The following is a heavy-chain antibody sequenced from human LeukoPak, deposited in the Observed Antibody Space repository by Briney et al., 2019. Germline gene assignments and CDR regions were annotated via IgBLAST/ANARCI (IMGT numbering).Heavy chain of an antibody. CDR3: ARLAGYSSGWYGDY. J-gene: IGHJ4*02. CDR1: GFTFNNYW. CDR2: ISGSGGST. V-gene: IGHV3-23*01. Sequence: GGSLRLSCVASGFTFNNYWMSWVRQAPGKGLEWVSAISGSGGSTYYADSVKGRFTISRDNSKNSLYLQMNSLRAEDTAVYYCARLAGYSSGWYGDYWGQGTLVTVSS. D-gene: IGHD6-19*01.